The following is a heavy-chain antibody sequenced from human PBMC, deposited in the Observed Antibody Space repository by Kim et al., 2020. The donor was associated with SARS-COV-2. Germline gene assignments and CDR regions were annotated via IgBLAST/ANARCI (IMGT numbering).Heavy chain of an antibody. CDR2: ISYDGSNK. D-gene: IGHD6-13*01. CDR1: GFTFSSYA. CDR3: ARAPHSSWYFSFDY. V-gene: IGHV3-30*04. Sequence: GGSLRLSCAASGFTFSSYAMHWVRQAPGKGLEWVAVISYDGSNKYYADSVKGRFTISRDNSKNTLYLQMNSLRAEDTAVYYCARAPHSSWYFSFDYWGQGTLVTVSS. J-gene: IGHJ4*02.